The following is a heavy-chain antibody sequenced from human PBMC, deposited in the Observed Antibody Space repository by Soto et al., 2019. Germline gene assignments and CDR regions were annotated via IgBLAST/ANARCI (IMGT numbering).Heavy chain of an antibody. D-gene: IGHD3-22*01. V-gene: IGHV4-31*03. J-gene: IGHJ4*02. CDR2: IYYSGST. CDR1: GVSISSGGYY. Sequence: SETLSLTCTVSGVSISSGGYYWSWIRQHPGKGLEWIGYIYYSGSTYYNPSLKSRVTISVDTSKNQFSLKLSSVTAADTAVYYCARDSSGYLDFDYWGQGTLVTVSS. CDR3: ARDSSGYLDFDY.